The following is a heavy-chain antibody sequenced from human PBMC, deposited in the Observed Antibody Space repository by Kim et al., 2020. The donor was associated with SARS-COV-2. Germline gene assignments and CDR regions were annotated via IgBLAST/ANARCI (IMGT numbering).Heavy chain of an antibody. CDR3: ARDLSSGPPNYYYYGMDV. CDR1: GFTFSSYG. Sequence: GGSLRLSCAASGFTFSSYGMHWVRQAPGKGLEWVAVIWYDGSNKYYADSVKGRFTISRDNSKNTLYLQMNSLRAEDTAVYYCARDLSSGPPNYYYYGMDVWGQGTTVTVSS. CDR2: IWYDGSNK. D-gene: IGHD2-8*02. J-gene: IGHJ6*02. V-gene: IGHV3-33*01.